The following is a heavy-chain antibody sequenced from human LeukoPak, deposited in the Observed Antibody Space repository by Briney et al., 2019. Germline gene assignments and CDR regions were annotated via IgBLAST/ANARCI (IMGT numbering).Heavy chain of an antibody. CDR3: AKLGPAPYCSGGSCSFVY. CDR2: IRYDGSRK. D-gene: IGHD2-15*01. Sequence: GGSRRLSCAASGFIFSSYGMHWVRQAPDKGLEWVAFIRYDGSRKYYADSVKGRFTISRDNSKNTLYLQMNSLRAEDTAVYYCAKLGPAPYCSGGSCSFVYWGQGTLVTVSS. CDR1: GFIFSSYG. V-gene: IGHV3-30*02. J-gene: IGHJ4*02.